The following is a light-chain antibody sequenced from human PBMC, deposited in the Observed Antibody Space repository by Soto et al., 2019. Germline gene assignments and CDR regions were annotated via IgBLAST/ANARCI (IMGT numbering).Light chain of an antibody. CDR2: NNN. J-gene: IGLJ2*01. CDR1: RASIGSNT. V-gene: IGLV1-44*01. Sequence: QSVLTQPPSASGTPGQRVTISCSGSRASIGSNTVTWYQHLPGAAPKLLVYNNNQRPSGVPDRFSGSKSDTSASLAISGLQFEDEAVYYCQSYDSSLSASVFGGGTKLTVL. CDR3: QSYDSSLSASV.